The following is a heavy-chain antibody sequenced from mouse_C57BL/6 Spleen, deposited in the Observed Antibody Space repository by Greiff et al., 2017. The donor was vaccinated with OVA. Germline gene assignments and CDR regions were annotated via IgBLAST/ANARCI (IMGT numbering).Heavy chain of an antibody. CDR2: IDPSDSET. CDR3: ARGYYGSSPYAMDD. V-gene: IGHV1-52*01. Sequence: VQLQQPGAELVRPGSSVKLSCKASGYTFTSYWMHWVKQRPIQGLEWIGNIDPSDSETHYNQKFKDKATLTVDKSSSTAYMQLSSLTSEDSAVYYCARGYYGSSPYAMDDWGQGTSVTVSS. J-gene: IGHJ4*01. D-gene: IGHD1-1*01. CDR1: GYTFTSYW.